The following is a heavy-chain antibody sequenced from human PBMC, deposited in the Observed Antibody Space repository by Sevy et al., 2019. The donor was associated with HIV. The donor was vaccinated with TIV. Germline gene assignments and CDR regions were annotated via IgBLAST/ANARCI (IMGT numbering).Heavy chain of an antibody. D-gene: IGHD2-15*01. J-gene: IGHJ4*02. CDR3: ARAYCSGGRCYSLAY. CDR2: ISPHNGDT. Sequence: ASVKVSCKISGYTFTTYRITWVRQAPGQGLEWMGWISPHNGDTNYAQKLQDRITMITDTSTSTAYMERSSLRSDDTAVYYCARAYCSGGRCYSLAYWGQGTLVTVSS. V-gene: IGHV1-18*01. CDR1: GYTFTTYR.